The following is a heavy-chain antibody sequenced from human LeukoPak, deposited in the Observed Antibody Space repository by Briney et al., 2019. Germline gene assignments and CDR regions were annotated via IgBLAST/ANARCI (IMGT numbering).Heavy chain of an antibody. CDR2: IYYSGST. V-gene: IGHV4-59*01. D-gene: IGHD3-10*01. J-gene: IGHJ6*02. CDR1: GGSISSYY. CDR3: ARDYYYGPGSYSGMDV. Sequence: SETLSLTCTFSGGSISSYYWSWIRQPPGKGLEGIGYIYYSGSTNYNPALKSRVTISVDTSKNQFSLKLSSVTAADTAVYYCARDYYYGPGSYSGMDVWGQGTTVTVSS.